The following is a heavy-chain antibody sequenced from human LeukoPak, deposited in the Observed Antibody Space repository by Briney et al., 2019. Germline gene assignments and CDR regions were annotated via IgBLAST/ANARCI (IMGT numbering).Heavy chain of an antibody. CDR3: ASGDYDTLPGYYLYYFDY. V-gene: IGHV1-2*02. CDR2: INPNSGGK. D-gene: IGHD3-9*01. J-gene: IGHJ4*02. Sequence: GASVRLSCTASGYTFSGYDMHWVRQAPGQGLEWVGVINPNSGGKYYAQTFKGRVTITRDNSKSTAYMELSRLRADDTAVYYCASGDYDTLPGYYLYYFDYWGQGTLVTVSS. CDR1: GYTFSGYD.